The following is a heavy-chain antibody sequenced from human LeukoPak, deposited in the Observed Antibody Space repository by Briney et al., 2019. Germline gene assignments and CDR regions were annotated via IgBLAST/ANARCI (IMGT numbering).Heavy chain of an antibody. J-gene: IGHJ4*02. CDR3: ARGRRGEFDY. Sequence: SETLSLTCAVYGGSFSGYYWSWIRQPPGKGLEWIGEINHSGSTNYNPSLKSRVTISVGTSKNQFSLKLSSVTAADTAVYYCARGRRGEFDYWGQGTLVTVSS. CDR2: INHSGST. V-gene: IGHV4-34*01. CDR1: GGSFSGYY. D-gene: IGHD3-16*01.